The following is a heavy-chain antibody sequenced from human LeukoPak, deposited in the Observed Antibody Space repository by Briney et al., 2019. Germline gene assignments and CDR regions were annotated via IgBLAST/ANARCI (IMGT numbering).Heavy chain of an antibody. J-gene: IGHJ4*02. CDR2: ISSSSSYI. D-gene: IGHD2-21*02. Sequence: GGSLRLSCAASGFTFSSYSMNWVRQAPGKGLESVSSISSSSSYIYYADSVKGRFTISRDNAKNSLYLQMNSLRAEDTAVYYCAREGVVTGRSFDYWGQGTLVTVSS. CDR3: AREGVVTGRSFDY. CDR1: GFTFSSYS. V-gene: IGHV3-21*01.